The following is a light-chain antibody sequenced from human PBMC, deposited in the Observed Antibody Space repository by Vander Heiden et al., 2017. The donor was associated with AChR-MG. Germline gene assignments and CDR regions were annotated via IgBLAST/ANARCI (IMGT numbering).Light chain of an antibody. Sequence: QSALTQPASVSGSPGQSITISCTGTSSDIGDYNYVSWYQRLPGKAPKLIIFDVTHRPSGVSNRFSGSKSGNTASLTISGLQAEDEADYYCSSYITSSTLVVCGGGTKL. V-gene: IGLV2-14*03. CDR2: DVT. CDR3: SSYITSSTLVV. J-gene: IGLJ2*01. CDR1: SSDIGDYNY.